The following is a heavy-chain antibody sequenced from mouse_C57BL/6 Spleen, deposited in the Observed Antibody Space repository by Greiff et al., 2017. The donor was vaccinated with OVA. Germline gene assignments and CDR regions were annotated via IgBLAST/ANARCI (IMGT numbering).Heavy chain of an antibody. Sequence: QVQLKESGPGLVQPSQSLSITCTVSGFSLTSYGVHWVRQSPGKGLEWLGVIWSGGSTDYNAAFISRLSISKDNSKSQVFFKMNSLQADDTAIYYCARMELFYAMDYWGQGTSVTVSS. CDR1: GFSLTSYG. J-gene: IGHJ4*01. CDR3: ARMELFYAMDY. CDR2: IWSGGST. V-gene: IGHV2-2*01.